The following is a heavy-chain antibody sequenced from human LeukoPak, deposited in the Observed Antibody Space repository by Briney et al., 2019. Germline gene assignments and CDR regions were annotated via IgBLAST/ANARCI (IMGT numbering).Heavy chain of an antibody. J-gene: IGHJ6*02. CDR1: GFTFSDYY. Sequence: PGGSLRLSCAASGFTFSDYYMSWIRQAPGKGLEWVSYISSSGSTIYYADSVKGRFTISRDNAKNSLYLQMNSLRAEDTAVYYCARSAESPREPRDYYYGMDVWGQGTTVTVSS. CDR3: ARSAESPREPRDYYYGMDV. D-gene: IGHD1-14*01. V-gene: IGHV3-11*01. CDR2: ISSSGSTI.